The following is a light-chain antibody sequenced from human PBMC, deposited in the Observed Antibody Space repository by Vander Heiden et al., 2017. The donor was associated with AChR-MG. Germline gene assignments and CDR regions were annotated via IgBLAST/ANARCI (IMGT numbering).Light chain of an antibody. Sequence: TQSPVTLSGSPGDRATLSCRASQHVGRTLPWYQQKPGQAPRLLMYCVSMRATSIPLRFSGTGSATEFTLTISRLQSEDLALYYCQQYNNGSHMFAFG. J-gene: IGKJ2*01. V-gene: IGKV3-15*01. CDR3: QQYNNGSHMFA. CDR1: QHVGRT. CDR2: CVS.